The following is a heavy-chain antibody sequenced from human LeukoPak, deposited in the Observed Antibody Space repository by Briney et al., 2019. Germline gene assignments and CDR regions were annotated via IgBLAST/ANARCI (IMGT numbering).Heavy chain of an antibody. CDR2: ISSSSSTI. CDR1: GFTFSSYS. V-gene: IGHV3-48*01. Sequence: PGGSLRLSCTASGFTFSSYSMNWVRQAPGKGLEWVSYISSSSSTIYYADSVKGRFTISRDNAKNSLYLQMNSLRAEDTAVYYCARGGYSSGWTTFDYWGQGTLVTVSS. D-gene: IGHD6-19*01. J-gene: IGHJ4*02. CDR3: ARGGYSSGWTTFDY.